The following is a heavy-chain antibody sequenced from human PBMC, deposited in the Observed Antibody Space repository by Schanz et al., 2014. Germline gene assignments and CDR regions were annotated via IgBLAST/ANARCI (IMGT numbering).Heavy chain of an antibody. D-gene: IGHD3-22*01. Sequence: VQLVESGGGLVKPGGSLRLSCTASRIIFGTYSMNWIRQTPKGLEWVSRMIGSGSSVFYADSVKGRFTISRDNLKNTVYLQMNSLRAGDTAVYYCAKDGRLPYYGTGSDFDYWGQGTLVADSS. CDR2: MIGSGSSV. CDR1: RIIFGTYS. J-gene: IGHJ4*02. V-gene: IGHV3-23*04. CDR3: AKDGRLPYYGTGSDFDY.